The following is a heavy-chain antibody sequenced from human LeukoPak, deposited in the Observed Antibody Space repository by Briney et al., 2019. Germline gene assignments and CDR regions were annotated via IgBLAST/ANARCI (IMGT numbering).Heavy chain of an antibody. D-gene: IGHD3-22*01. J-gene: IGHJ3*02. CDR3: ARKDSSGYADAFDI. CDR2: IYYTGST. V-gene: IGHV4-59*01. Sequence: SETLSLTCTVSGGSINKYHWSWIRQPPGKGLEWIGYIYYTGSTSYNPSLKSRVTITVDTSKNQFSLKLSSVTAADTAVYYCARKDSSGYADAFDIWGQGTMVTVSS. CDR1: GGSINKYH.